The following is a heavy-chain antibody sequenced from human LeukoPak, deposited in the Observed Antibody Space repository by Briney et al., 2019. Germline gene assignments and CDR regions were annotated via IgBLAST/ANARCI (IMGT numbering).Heavy chain of an antibody. J-gene: IGHJ4*02. CDR2: IIPIFGTA. D-gene: IGHD3-16*02. V-gene: IGHV1-69*13. CDR1: GGTFSSYA. CDR3: ARTYYDYVWGSYCYLDY. Sequence: ASVKVSCKASGGTFSSYAISWVRQAPGQGLEWMGGIIPIFGTANYAQKFQGRVTITADESTSTAYMELSSLRSEDTAVYYCARTYYDYVWGSYCYLDYWGQGTLVTVSS.